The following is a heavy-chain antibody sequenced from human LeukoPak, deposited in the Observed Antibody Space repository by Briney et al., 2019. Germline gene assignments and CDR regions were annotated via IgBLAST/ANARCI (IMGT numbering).Heavy chain of an antibody. D-gene: IGHD2-8*01. Sequence: PGGSLRLSCAASGFTFSDYYMCWIRQAPGKGLEWVSYISGGSSYTNYADPVKGRFTISRDSAKNSLYLLMNSLRAEDTAVYYCARVSGRRYPDFWGQGTLVTVSS. V-gene: IGHV3-11*06. CDR2: ISGGSSYT. J-gene: IGHJ4*02. CDR3: ARVSGRRYPDF. CDR1: GFTFSDYY.